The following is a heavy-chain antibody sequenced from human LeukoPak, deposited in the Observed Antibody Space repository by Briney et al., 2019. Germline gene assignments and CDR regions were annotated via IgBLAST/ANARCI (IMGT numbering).Heavy chain of an antibody. CDR1: GGSISSYY. J-gene: IGHJ5*02. V-gene: IGHV4-59*01. D-gene: IGHD6-19*01. Sequence: PSETLSLTCTVSGGSISSYYWSWIRQPPRKGLEWIGYIYYSGSTNYNPSLKSRVTISVDTSKNQFSLKLSSVTAAETAVYYCARGGRAVSSSWFDPWGQGTLVTVSS. CDR2: IYYSGST. CDR3: ARGGRAVSSSWFDP.